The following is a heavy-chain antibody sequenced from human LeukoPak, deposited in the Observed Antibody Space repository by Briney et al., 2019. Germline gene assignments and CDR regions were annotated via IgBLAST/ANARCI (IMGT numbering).Heavy chain of an antibody. D-gene: IGHD1-1*01. CDR1: GGSISSSSYY. Sequence: SETLSLTCTVSGGSISSSSYYWGGIRQPPGKGLEWIGSIYYSGSTCYNPSLKSRVTISVDTSKNQFSLKLSSVTAADTAVYYCARTTGTIRTRWFDPWGQGTLVTVSS. CDR2: IYYSGST. J-gene: IGHJ5*02. CDR3: ARTTGTIRTRWFDP. V-gene: IGHV4-39*01.